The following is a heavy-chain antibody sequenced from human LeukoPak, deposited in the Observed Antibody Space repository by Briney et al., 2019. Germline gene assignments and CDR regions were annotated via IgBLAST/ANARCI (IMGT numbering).Heavy chain of an antibody. CDR1: GASMNTHY. CDR2: MLDTVTT. J-gene: IGHJ4*02. CDR3: ATIKRGNIFGYFDF. V-gene: IGHV4-59*11. D-gene: IGHD5-18*01. Sequence: SETLSLTCAVSGASMNTHYWSWIRQPPGMGLEWIGYMLDTVTTKDNPSLKSRFTLSADTSKNQFSLRLTSVTAADTAVYYCATIKRGNIFGYFDFWGQGIPVTVSS.